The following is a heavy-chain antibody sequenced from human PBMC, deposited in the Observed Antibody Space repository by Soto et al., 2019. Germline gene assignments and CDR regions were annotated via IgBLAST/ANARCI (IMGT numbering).Heavy chain of an antibody. D-gene: IGHD3-10*01. CDR1: GYTFTSHS. CDR3: ARVRYSYGAGRYVFGP. V-gene: IGHV1-18*04. J-gene: IGHJ5*02. Sequence: QVQLVQSGAEVKKPGASVKVSCKASGYTFTSHSIIWVRRAPGEGLEWVGWISAYNGYTNSAENFQGRVTMTTDASTNTAYMELRSLRSDDTAVYYCARVRYSYGAGRYVFGPWGQGTLVTVSS. CDR2: ISAYNGYT.